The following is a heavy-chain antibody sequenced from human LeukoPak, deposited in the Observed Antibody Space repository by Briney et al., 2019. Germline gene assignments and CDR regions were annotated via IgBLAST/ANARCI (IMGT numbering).Heavy chain of an antibody. D-gene: IGHD3-3*01. CDR3: ARVPRGAAPSGYFDY. J-gene: IGHJ4*02. Sequence: SETLSLTCTVSGGCVSSYYWSWIRQPPGKGREWIGYIYYSGSTNYNPSLKSGVTISVDTSKNQFSLKLSSVTAADTAVYYCARVPRGAAPSGYFDYWGQGTLVTVSS. V-gene: IGHV4-59*02. CDR1: GGCVSSYY. CDR2: IYYSGST.